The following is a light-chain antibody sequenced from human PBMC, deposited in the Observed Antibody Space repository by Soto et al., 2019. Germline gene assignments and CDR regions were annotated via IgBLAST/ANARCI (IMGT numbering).Light chain of an antibody. CDR1: SGHSSYA. CDR3: QTWGTGIQV. J-gene: IGLJ2*01. CDR2: LNSDGSH. Sequence: QLVLTQSPSASAYLGASVKLTCTLSSGHSSYAIAWHQQRPEKGPRYLMKLNSDGSHSKGDGIPDRFSGSSSGAERYLTISSLQSEDEADYYCQTWGTGIQVFGGGTKLTVL. V-gene: IGLV4-69*01.